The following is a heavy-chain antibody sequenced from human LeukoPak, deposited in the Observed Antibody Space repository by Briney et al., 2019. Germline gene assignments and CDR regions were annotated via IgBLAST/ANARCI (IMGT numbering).Heavy chain of an antibody. CDR2: IRFDGSIT. Sequence: PGGSLRLSCAASGFTFSDYGMVWVRVRQAPGKGLEWMAFIRFDGSITYYADSVRDRFTISRDNSKNTLYLQMNSLRAEDTAVYYCARDRGSYCSGGSCYSGYDYWGQGTLVTVSS. CDR1: GFTFSDYG. CDR3: ARDRGSYCSGGSCYSGYDY. V-gene: IGHV3-30*02. J-gene: IGHJ4*02. D-gene: IGHD2-15*01.